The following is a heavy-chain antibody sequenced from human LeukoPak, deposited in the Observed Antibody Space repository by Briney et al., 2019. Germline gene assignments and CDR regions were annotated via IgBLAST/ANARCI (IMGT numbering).Heavy chain of an antibody. D-gene: IGHD6-19*01. J-gene: IGHJ4*02. CDR1: GYTFASYG. V-gene: IGHV1-18*01. CDR2: MSAYNGNT. CDR3: AGYSSGCYGLYYFYY. Sequence: ASVKVSCKASGYTFASYGISWLRRAPGQRLEWRGWMSAYNGNTKYAHKLQGRMTITTDTSTSTAYMVLRSLRSDDAAVYYCAGYSSGCYGLYYFYYWGQGTLVT.